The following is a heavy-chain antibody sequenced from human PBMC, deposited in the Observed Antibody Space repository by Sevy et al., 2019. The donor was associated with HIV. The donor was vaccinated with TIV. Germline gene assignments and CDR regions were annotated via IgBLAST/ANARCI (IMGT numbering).Heavy chain of an antibody. J-gene: IGHJ4*02. CDR1: GFTFSSYW. D-gene: IGHD6-13*01. Sequence: GGSLRLSCAASGFTFSSYWMGWVRQAPGKGLEWAATINEDGSEKSYVDSVKGRFTISRDNAKNALYLHMNSLRAEDAAVYYCVRGPLITRAGTYWGQGALVTVSS. CDR3: VRGPLITRAGTY. V-gene: IGHV3-7*01. CDR2: INEDGSEK.